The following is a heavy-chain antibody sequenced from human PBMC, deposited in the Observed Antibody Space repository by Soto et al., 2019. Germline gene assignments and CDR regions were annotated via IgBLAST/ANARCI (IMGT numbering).Heavy chain of an antibody. V-gene: IGHV3-33*01. CDR3: ARELGDYDSSGYRWFDP. CDR2: IWYDGSNK. CDR1: GFTFSSYG. J-gene: IGHJ5*02. Sequence: GGSLRLSCAASGFTFSSYGMHWVRQAPGKGLEWVAVIWYDGSNKYYADSVKGRFTISRDNSKNTLYLQMNSLRAEDTAVYYCARELGDYDSSGYRWFDPWGKGTLVPVSS. D-gene: IGHD3-22*01.